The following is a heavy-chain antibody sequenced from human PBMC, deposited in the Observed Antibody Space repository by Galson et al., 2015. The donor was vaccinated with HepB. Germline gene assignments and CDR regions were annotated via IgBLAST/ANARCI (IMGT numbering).Heavy chain of an antibody. CDR1: GYTFTSYG. CDR3: ARDCSSTSCCSPYYYYMDV. Sequence: SVKVSCKASGYTFTSYGISWVRQAPGQGLEWMGWISAYNGNTNYAQKLQGRVTMTTDTSTSTAYMELRSLRSDDTAVYYCARDCSSTSCCSPYYYYMDVWGKGTTVTVSS. D-gene: IGHD2-2*01. V-gene: IGHV1-18*01. J-gene: IGHJ6*03. CDR2: ISAYNGNT.